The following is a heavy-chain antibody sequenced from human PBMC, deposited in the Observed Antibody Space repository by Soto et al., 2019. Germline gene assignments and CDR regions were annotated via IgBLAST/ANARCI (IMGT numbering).Heavy chain of an antibody. Sequence: SVKVSCKASGYTFTSYYMHWVRQAPGQGLEWMGGIIPIFGTANYAQKFQGRVTITADKSTSTAYMELSSLRSEDTAVYYCARERGRTYYYDSSGYSAITNWFDPWGQGTLVTVSS. D-gene: IGHD3-22*01. CDR1: GYTFTSYY. CDR3: ARERGRTYYYDSSGYSAITNWFDP. J-gene: IGHJ5*02. V-gene: IGHV1-69*06. CDR2: IIPIFGTA.